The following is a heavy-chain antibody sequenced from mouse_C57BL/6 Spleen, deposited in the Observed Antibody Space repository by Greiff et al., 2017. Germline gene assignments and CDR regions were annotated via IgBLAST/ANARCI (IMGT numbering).Heavy chain of an antibody. V-gene: IGHV5-4*01. CDR2: ISDGGSYT. J-gene: IGHJ4*01. CDR1: GFTFSSYA. Sequence: EVKLMESGGGLVKPGGSLKLSCAASGFTFSSYAMSWVRQTPEKRLEWVATISDGGSYTYYPDNVKGRFTISRDNAKNNLYLQMSHLKSEDTAMYYCARDRDWDVDYAMDYWGQGTSVTVSS. CDR3: ARDRDWDVDYAMDY. D-gene: IGHD4-1*01.